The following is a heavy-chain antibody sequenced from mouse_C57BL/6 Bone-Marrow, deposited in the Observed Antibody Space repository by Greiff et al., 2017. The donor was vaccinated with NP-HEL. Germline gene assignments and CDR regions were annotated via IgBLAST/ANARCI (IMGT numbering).Heavy chain of an antibody. CDR3: ARGGGSSFDY. J-gene: IGHJ2*01. Sequence: QVQLQQPGAELVKPGASVKLSCKASGYTFTSYWMHWVKQRPGRGLEWIGEIYPRSGNTYYNEKFKGKATLTADKSSSTAYMELRSLTSEDSAVYFCARGGGSSFDYWGQGTTLTVSS. CDR1: GYTFTSYW. V-gene: IGHV1-81*01. D-gene: IGHD1-1*01. CDR2: IYPRSGNT.